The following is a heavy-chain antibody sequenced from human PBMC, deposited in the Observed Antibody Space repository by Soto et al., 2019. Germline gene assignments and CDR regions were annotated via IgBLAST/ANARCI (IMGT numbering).Heavy chain of an antibody. J-gene: IGHJ3*02. CDR2: ISYDGSNK. CDR1: GFTLSSYG. Sequence: QVQLVESGGGVVQPGRSLRLSCAASGFTLSSYGMHWVRQAPGKGLEWVAVISYDGSNKYYADSVKGRFTISRDNSKNTLDLQMNSLRAEDTAVYYCANITSRWNGADAFDIWGQGTLVTGYS. D-gene: IGHD1-1*01. V-gene: IGHV3-30*18. CDR3: ANITSRWNGADAFDI.